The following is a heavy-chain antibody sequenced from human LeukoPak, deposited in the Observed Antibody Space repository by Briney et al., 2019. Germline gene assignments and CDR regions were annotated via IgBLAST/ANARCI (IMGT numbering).Heavy chain of an antibody. CDR1: GGSVSNNSYF. D-gene: IGHD3-10*01. CDR3: ARAPVYSASGSYYYLDY. J-gene: IGHJ4*02. Sequence: SETLSLTCTVSGGSVSNNSYFWSWIRQPPGKGLEWIGYIFYSGTTNSNPSLKSRLIISVDTSKSQFSLKLYSVTAADTAVYYCARAPVYSASGSYYYLDYWGQGTLVTVSS. CDR2: IFYSGTT. V-gene: IGHV4-61*01.